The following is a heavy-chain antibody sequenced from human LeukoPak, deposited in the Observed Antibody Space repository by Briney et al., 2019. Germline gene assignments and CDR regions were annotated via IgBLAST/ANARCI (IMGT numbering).Heavy chain of an antibody. CDR3: ARSPPEANYYDSSGFDY. D-gene: IGHD3-22*01. CDR2: IKQDGSEK. V-gene: IGHV3-7*01. Sequence: GGSLRLSCGASGFTFSSYWMSWVRQAPGKGLEWVANIKQDGSEKYYVDSVKGRFTISRDNAKNSLYLQMNSLRAEDTAVYYCARSPPEANYYDSSGFDYWGQGTLVTVSS. J-gene: IGHJ4*02. CDR1: GFTFSSYW.